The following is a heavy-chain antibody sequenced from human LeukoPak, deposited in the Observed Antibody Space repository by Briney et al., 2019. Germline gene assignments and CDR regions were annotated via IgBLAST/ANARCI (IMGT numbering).Heavy chain of an antibody. J-gene: IGHJ3*02. D-gene: IGHD3-22*01. CDR3: ARVSHYYDSSGYYYVRAFDI. CDR2: ISTSGST. Sequence: SETLSLTRTVSGGSISSYYWSRIRQPAGKGLEWIGRISTSGSTNYNPSLKSRVTMSVDTSNNQFSLKLSSVTAADTAVYYCARVSHYYDSSGYYYVRAFDIWGQGTMVTVSS. V-gene: IGHV4-4*07. CDR1: GGSISSYY.